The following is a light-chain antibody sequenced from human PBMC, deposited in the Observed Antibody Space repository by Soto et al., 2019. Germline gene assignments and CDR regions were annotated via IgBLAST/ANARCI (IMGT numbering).Light chain of an antibody. CDR2: EVS. CDR1: ISDVGGYDY. CDR3: SSYSISTAYL. V-gene: IGLV2-14*01. J-gene: IGLJ1*01. Sequence: QYVLTQPSSVSGSPGQSITISCTGTISDVGGYDYVSWYQLHPGKAPKLMVFEVSNRPSGVSYRFSGSKSGNTASLTISGLQAEDEADYFCSSYSISTAYLYGTGTKVAV.